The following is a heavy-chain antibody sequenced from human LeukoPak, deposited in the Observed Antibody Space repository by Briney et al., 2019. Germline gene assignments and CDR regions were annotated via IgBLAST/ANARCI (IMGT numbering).Heavy chain of an antibody. D-gene: IGHD3-3*01. CDR2: IYYSGST. CDR3: ARAALRLTIFGVVLD. CDR1: GGSISSGGYY. V-gene: IGHV4-31*03. Sequence: SQTLSLTCTVSGGSISSGGYYWSGIRQHPGKGLEWIGYIYYSGSTYYNPSLKSRVTISVDTSKNQFSLKLSSVTAADTAVYYCARAALRLTIFGVVLDWGQGTLVTVSS. J-gene: IGHJ4*02.